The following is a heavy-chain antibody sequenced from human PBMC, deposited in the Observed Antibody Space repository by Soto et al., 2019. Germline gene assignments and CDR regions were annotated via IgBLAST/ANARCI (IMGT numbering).Heavy chain of an antibody. J-gene: IGHJ6*02. V-gene: IGHV4-31*03. CDR3: ARDLWGYCGADCYPLDV. CDR2: IYDSGST. Sequence: SEPLSLTCTVSGGSISSGGQYWSWIRQHPGKGLEWIGYIYDSGSTYYNPSLRSRVTISVDTSKNQFSLKLNSVTAADTAVYYCARDLWGYCGADCYPLDVWGQGTTVT. D-gene: IGHD2-21*02. CDR1: GGSISSGGQY.